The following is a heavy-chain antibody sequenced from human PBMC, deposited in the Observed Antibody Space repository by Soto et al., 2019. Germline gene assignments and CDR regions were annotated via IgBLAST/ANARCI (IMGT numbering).Heavy chain of an antibody. J-gene: IGHJ6*03. CDR3: AKSKDIVVVPADLQHYYYYYYMDV. Sequence: GGSLSLSCAASGFTFSSYAMSWVRQAPGKGLEWVSAISGSGGSTYYADSVKGRFTISRDNSKNTLYLQMNSLRAEDTAVYYCAKSKDIVVVPADLQHYYYYYYMDVWGKGTTVTVSS. CDR2: ISGSGGST. V-gene: IGHV3-23*01. D-gene: IGHD2-2*01. CDR1: GFTFSSYA.